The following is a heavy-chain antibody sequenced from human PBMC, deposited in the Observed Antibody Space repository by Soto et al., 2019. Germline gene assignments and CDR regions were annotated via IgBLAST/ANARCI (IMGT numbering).Heavy chain of an antibody. CDR1: GYDFTTYW. CDR2: IYPADSDT. D-gene: IGHD5-12*01. Sequence: PGESLKISCQGSGYDFTTYWIAWVRQMPGKGLEWMGIIYPADSDTRYRPSLQGQVTISADKSLSTAYLQWSSLKASDTAMYYWARVLRSGYLAYFYYDMDVWGQGTEVTVSS. J-gene: IGHJ6*02. CDR3: ARVLRSGYLAYFYYDMDV. V-gene: IGHV5-51*01.